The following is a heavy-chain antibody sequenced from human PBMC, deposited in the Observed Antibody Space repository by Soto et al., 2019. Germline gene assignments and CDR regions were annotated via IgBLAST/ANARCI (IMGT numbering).Heavy chain of an antibody. CDR2: INSDGSRT. J-gene: IGHJ5*02. Sequence: EVQLVESGGGLVQPGESLRISCAASGFTFSSYWMHWVRQAPGKGLVWVSRINSDGSRTNYADSVKGRFTVSRDNAKNTQYLQMNSLRAEDTAVYYCARVLTGSWNWFDPWGQGTLVTVSS. CDR3: ARVLTGSWNWFDP. CDR1: GFTFSSYW. D-gene: IGHD6-13*01. V-gene: IGHV3-74*01.